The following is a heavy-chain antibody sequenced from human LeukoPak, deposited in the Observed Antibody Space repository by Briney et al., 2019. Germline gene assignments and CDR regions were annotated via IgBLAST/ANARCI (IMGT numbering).Heavy chain of an antibody. CDR1: GGTFSNYV. V-gene: IGHV1-69*13. D-gene: IGHD2-2*01. CDR3: ARDRARGYCSSTSCRYNWFDP. Sequence: SVKVSCKASGGTFSNYVINWVRQAPGQGLEWMGGIIPIFATADYAQKFQGRVTITADESTSTAYMELSSLRSEDTAVYYCARDRARGYCSSTSCRYNWFDPWGQGTLVTVSS. CDR2: IIPIFATA. J-gene: IGHJ5*02.